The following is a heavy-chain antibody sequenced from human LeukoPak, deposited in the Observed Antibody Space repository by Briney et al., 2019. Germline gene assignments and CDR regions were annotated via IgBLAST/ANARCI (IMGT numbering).Heavy chain of an antibody. J-gene: IGHJ4*02. CDR3: ARTSLDCSGGSCSPAFDY. V-gene: IGHV4-59*01. CDR2: IYYSGTS. Sequence: SETLSLTCTVSGGSISSYYWSWIRLPPGKGLEWIGYIYYSGTSNYNPSLKSRVTISVDTSKTQFSLRLNSVTAAVTAVYYCARTSLDCSGGSCSPAFDYWGQGTLVTVSS. CDR1: GGSISSYY. D-gene: IGHD2-15*01.